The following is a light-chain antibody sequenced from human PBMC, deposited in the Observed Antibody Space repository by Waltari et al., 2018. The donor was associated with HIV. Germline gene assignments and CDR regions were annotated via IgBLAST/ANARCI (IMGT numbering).Light chain of an antibody. V-gene: IGLV1-47*01. Sequence: QSVLTQPPSASGTPGQRVTISCSGSSSNIGSNYVYWYKQLPGTAPKLLIYRNNQRPSGVPDRCSGSKSGTSASLAISGLRSEDEADYYCAAWDDSLTVVYVFGTGTKVTVL. CDR1: SSNIGSNY. J-gene: IGLJ1*01. CDR3: AAWDDSLTVVYV. CDR2: RNN.